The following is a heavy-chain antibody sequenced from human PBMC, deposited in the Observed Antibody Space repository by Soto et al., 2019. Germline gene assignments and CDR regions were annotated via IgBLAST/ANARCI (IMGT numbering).Heavy chain of an antibody. J-gene: IGHJ4*02. CDR3: ATCSGGSCYHPFDY. CDR1: GFTFSSYA. CDR2: ISGGGDST. Sequence: GALRLSCAAPGFTFSSYAMTWVRQAPGKGLEWVSAISGGGDSTYYADSVKGRFTISRDNSKNTLYLQMNSLRAEDTAVYYCATCSGGSCYHPFDYWGQGTQVTVSS. D-gene: IGHD2-15*01. V-gene: IGHV3-23*01.